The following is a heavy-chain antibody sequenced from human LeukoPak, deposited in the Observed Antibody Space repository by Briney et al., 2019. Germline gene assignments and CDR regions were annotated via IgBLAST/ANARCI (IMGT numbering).Heavy chain of an antibody. D-gene: IGHD3-10*01. Sequence: GGSLRLSCAASGFTFSRYYMTWVRQAPGKGLEWVANIKQDGSEKFYVDSVKGRFTISRDNAKNSLFLQMNSLRAEDTAVYYCARHVWFGEHNGHENWFDPWGQGTLVIVSS. CDR2: IKQDGSEK. CDR3: ARHVWFGEHNGHENWFDP. CDR1: GFTFSRYY. V-gene: IGHV3-7*01. J-gene: IGHJ5*02.